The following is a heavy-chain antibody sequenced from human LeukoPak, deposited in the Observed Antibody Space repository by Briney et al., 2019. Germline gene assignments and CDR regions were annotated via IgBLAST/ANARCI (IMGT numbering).Heavy chain of an antibody. D-gene: IGHD5-18*01. CDR2: IIPIFGTA. Sequence: SVKVSCKASGGTFSSYAISWVRQAPGQGLEWMGGIIPIFGTANYAQKFQGRVTITADESTSTAYMELSSLRSEDTAVYYCASRGYSYGQFDYWGQGTQVTVSS. J-gene: IGHJ4*02. V-gene: IGHV1-69*13. CDR1: GGTFSSYA. CDR3: ASRGYSYGQFDY.